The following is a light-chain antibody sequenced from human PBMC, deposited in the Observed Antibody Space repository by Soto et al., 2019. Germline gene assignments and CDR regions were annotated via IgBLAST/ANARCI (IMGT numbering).Light chain of an antibody. Sequence: DIVLTQSPGTLSLSPGERATLSCRASQTVVSNYLAWYQQKPGQAPRLLIYGASTRATGIPDTFSGSGSGTDFTLTISRLEPEDFAVYYCQQYGTSPRTFGQGTKVDIK. CDR3: QQYGTSPRT. V-gene: IGKV3-20*01. CDR2: GAS. J-gene: IGKJ1*01. CDR1: QTVVSNY.